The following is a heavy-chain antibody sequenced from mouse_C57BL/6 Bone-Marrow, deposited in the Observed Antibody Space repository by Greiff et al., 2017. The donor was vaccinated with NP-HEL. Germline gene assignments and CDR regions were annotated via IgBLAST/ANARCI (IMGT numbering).Heavy chain of an antibody. Sequence: QVQLKQSGPELVKPGASVKISCKASGYSFTSYYIHWVKQRPGQGLEWIGWIYPGSGNTKYNEKFKGKATLTADTSSSTAYMQLSSLTSEDSAVYYCARVYYGSSLYWYFDVWGTGTTVTVSS. CDR1: GYSFTSYY. CDR2: IYPGSGNT. D-gene: IGHD1-1*01. V-gene: IGHV1-66*01. J-gene: IGHJ1*03. CDR3: ARVYYGSSLYWYFDV.